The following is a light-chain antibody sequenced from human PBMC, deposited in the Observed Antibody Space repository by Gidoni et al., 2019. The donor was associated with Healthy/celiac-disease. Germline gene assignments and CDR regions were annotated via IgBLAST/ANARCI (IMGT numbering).Light chain of an antibody. CDR2: HDS. V-gene: IGLV3-1*01. J-gene: IGLJ2*01. CDR1: TVGDKY. CDR3: QAWDSSTAGVV. Sequence: SYELTQPPSVAVSPGQTASITCSGDTVGDKYACWYQQKPGQSPVLVIYHDSKRPSGIPERFSGSNSGNTATVTISGTQAMDEADSYCQAWDSSTAGVVFGGGTKLTVL.